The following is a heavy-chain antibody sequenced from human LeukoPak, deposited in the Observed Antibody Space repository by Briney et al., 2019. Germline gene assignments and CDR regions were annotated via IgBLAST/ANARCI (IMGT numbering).Heavy chain of an antibody. CDR2: IHYSGNT. CDR3: ARLSGDWSPFDH. CDR1: GGSINRYH. Sequence: SETLSLTCSVSGGSINRYHWSWIRQPPGRGLEWIGYIHYSGNTNYNPSLKSRVTISVDASKNQFSLNLSYVTAADTAVYYCARLSGDWSPFDHWGQGTLVTASS. D-gene: IGHD2-21*02. V-gene: IGHV4-59*08. J-gene: IGHJ4*02.